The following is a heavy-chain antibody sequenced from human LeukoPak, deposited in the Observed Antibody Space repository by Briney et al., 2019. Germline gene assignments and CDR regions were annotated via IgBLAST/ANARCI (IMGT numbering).Heavy chain of an antibody. CDR1: GFTFSSNF. CDR2: IYSGGGA. V-gene: IGHV3-66*01. D-gene: IGHD3-10*01. CDR3: AREIGRGVISPYFDS. J-gene: IGHJ4*02. Sequence: GGSLRLSCAASGFTFSSNFMSWVRQAPGEGLEWVAVIYSGGGADYADSVKGRFTISRDNSRSMLYLQMKSLRPEDTAVYYCAREIGRGVISPYFDSWGQGALVTVSS.